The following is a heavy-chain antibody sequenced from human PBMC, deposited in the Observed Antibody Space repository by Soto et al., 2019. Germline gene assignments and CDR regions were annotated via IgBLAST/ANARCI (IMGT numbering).Heavy chain of an antibody. D-gene: IGHD2-8*01. V-gene: IGHV3-11*01. J-gene: IGHJ4*02. CDR2: ISSRSSTI. Sequence: GGSLRLSCAASGFTFSDYYMSWIRQAPGKGLEWVSYISSRSSTIFYADSVKGRFTISRDNVKNSLYLQMNSLGAEDTAVYYCASGTNGAFFVYWGQGILVTVSS. CDR3: ASGTNGAFFVY. CDR1: GFTFSDYY.